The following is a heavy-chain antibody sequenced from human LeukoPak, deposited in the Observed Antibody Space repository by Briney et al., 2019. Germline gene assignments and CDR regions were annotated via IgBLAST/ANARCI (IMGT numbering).Heavy chain of an antibody. V-gene: IGHV1-24*01. Sequence: GASVKVSCKVSGYTLTELSMHWVRQAPGKGLEWMGGFDPEDGETIYAQKFQGRVTMTEDTSTDTAYMELSSLRSEDTAVYYCATAGTGMNRYPTYFDYWGQGTLVTVSS. CDR1: GYTLTELS. CDR3: ATAGTGMNRYPTYFDY. D-gene: IGHD3-9*01. J-gene: IGHJ4*02. CDR2: FDPEDGET.